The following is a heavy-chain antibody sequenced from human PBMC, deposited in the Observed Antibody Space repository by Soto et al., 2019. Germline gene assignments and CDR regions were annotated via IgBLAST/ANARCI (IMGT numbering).Heavy chain of an antibody. J-gene: IGHJ4*02. V-gene: IGHV3-30*18. CDR2: ISYDGSNK. D-gene: IGHD1-26*01. Sequence: GGSLRLSCAASGFTFSSYGMRWVRQAPGKGLEWVAVISYDGSNKYYADSVRGRFTISRDNSKNTLYLQMNSLRAEDTAVYYCAKDRVIVGDHYHDYWGQGTLVTVSS. CDR3: AKDRVIVGDHYHDY. CDR1: GFTFSSYG.